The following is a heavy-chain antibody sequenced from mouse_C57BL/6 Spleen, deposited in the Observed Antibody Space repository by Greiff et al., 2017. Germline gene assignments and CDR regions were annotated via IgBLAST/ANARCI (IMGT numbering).Heavy chain of an antibody. CDR2: ISSGGDYI. D-gene: IGHD2-4*01. CDR3: TRDDDYDVGENFDY. CDR1: GFTFSSYA. V-gene: IGHV5-9-1*02. Sequence: EVQVVESGEGLVKPGGSLKLSCAASGFTFSSYAMSWVRQTPEKRLEWVAYISSGGDYIYYADTVKGRFTISRDNARNTLYLQMSSMKSEDTAMYYCTRDDDYDVGENFDYWGQGTTLTVSS. J-gene: IGHJ2*01.